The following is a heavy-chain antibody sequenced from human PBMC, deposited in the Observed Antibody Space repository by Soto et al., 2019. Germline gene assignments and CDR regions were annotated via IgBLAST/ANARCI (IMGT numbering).Heavy chain of an antibody. CDR3: VRDKYIDY. J-gene: IGHJ4*02. V-gene: IGHV3-64D*08. CDR1: GFIFDFSA. D-gene: IGHD6-6*01. Sequence: GGSLRLSCSASGFIFDFSAVHWVRQAPGKGLEYVSSFSTNGGGTYYADSVKGRFTISRDISKNTLYLQMSSLRVEDTAVYYCVRDKYIDYWGQGTLVTVSS. CDR2: FSTNGGGT.